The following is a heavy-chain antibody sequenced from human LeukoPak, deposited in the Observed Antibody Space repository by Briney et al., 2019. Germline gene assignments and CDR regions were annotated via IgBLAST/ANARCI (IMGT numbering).Heavy chain of an antibody. J-gene: IGHJ3*02. CDR1: GGSISSGDYY. Sequence: RPSETLSLTCTVSGGSISSGDYYWRWIRQPPGKGLEWIGYIYYSGSTYYNPSLKSRVTISVDTSKNQFSLKLSSVTAADTAVYYCARPKIGYSYVDAFDIWGQGTMVTVSS. CDR2: IYYSGST. V-gene: IGHV4-30-4*08. D-gene: IGHD5-18*01. CDR3: ARPKIGYSYVDAFDI.